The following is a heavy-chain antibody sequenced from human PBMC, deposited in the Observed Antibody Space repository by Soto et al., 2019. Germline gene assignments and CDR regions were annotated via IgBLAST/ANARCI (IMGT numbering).Heavy chain of an antibody. CDR1: GASIGSGDYY. V-gene: IGHV4-31*02. Sequence: PSETLSLTCTVSGASIGSGDYYWGWIRQHPGKGLEWIGYIYYSGGTYYNPSLKRRVTISVDTSKNQFSLELSSVTAADTAVYYCASIYDSSGYYYGNNWFDPWGQGTLVT. CDR2: IYYSGGT. D-gene: IGHD3-22*01. J-gene: IGHJ5*02. CDR3: ASIYDSSGYYYGNNWFDP.